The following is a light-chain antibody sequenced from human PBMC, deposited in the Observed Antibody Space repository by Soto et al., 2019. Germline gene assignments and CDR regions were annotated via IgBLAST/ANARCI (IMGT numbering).Light chain of an antibody. V-gene: IGKV1-5*01. CDR3: QQYNSYSFT. Sequence: DIQVTQSPSTLSASVGDRVTITCRASQSISSWLAWYQQKPGKAPKLLIYDASSLESGVPSRFSGSGSGTEFTLTISSLQPDDFATYCCQQYNSYSFTFGGGTKVDIK. J-gene: IGKJ4*01. CDR1: QSISSW. CDR2: DAS.